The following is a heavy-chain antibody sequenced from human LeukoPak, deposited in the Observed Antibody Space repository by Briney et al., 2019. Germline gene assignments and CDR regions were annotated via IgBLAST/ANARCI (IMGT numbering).Heavy chain of an antibody. CDR1: GFTFSDYY. V-gene: IGHV3-30*14. CDR3: ASINYYGSGALQH. J-gene: IGHJ1*01. CDR2: ISYDGSNK. D-gene: IGHD3-10*01. Sequence: HSGGSLRLSCAASGFTFSDYYMSWIRQAPGKGLEWVAVISYDGSNKYYADSVKGRFTISRDNSKNTLYLQMNSLRAEDTAVYYCASINYYGSGALQHWGQGTLVTVSS.